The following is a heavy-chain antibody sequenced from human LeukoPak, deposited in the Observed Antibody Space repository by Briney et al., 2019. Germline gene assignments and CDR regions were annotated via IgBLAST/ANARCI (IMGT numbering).Heavy chain of an antibody. J-gene: IGHJ4*02. CDR2: ISGDGGSI. D-gene: IGHD6-13*01. Sequence: GGSLRLSCAASGFTFDDYAIYWVRQGPGKGLEWVSLISGDGGSIYYADSVKGRFTISRGNSKNSLYLQMNSLRTEDTALYYCAKEDYSSSWYALDYWGQGTLVTVSS. CDR3: AKEDYSSSWYALDY. V-gene: IGHV3-43*02. CDR1: GFTFDDYA.